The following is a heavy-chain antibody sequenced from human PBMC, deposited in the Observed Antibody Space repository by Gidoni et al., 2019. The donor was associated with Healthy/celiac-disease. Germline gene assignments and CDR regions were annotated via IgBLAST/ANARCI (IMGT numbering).Heavy chain of an antibody. V-gene: IGHV4-59*08. CDR2: IYYSGST. CDR3: ARLSHDFWSGYYIG. Sequence: QVQLQESGPGLVKPSETLSLTCTVSGGSISSYYWSWIRQPPGKGLEWIGYIYYSGSTNYNPSLKSRVTISVDTSKNQFSLKLSSVTAADTAVYYCARLSHDFWSGYYIGWGQGTLVTVSS. CDR1: GGSISSYY. D-gene: IGHD3-3*01. J-gene: IGHJ4*02.